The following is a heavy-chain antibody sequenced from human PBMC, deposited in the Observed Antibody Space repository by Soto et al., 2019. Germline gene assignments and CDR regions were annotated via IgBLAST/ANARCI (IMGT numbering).Heavy chain of an antibody. D-gene: IGHD2-15*01. CDR2: IIPILGIA. V-gene: IGHV1-69*02. CDR1: GGTFSSYT. Sequence: SVKVSCKASGGTFSSYTISWVRQAPGQGLEWMGRIIPILGIANYAQKFQGRVTITADKSTSTAYMELSSLRSEDTAVYYCATGSLVVAALGYWGQGTLVTVSS. CDR3: ATGSLVVAALGY. J-gene: IGHJ4*02.